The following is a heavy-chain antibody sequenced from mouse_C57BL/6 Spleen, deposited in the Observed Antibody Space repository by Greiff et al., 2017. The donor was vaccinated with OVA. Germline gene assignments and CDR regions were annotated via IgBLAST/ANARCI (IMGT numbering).Heavy chain of an antibody. Sequence: VQLQQSGAELVKPGASVKLSCTASGFNIKDYYMHWVKQRTEQGLEWIGRIDPEDGETKYAPKFQGKATITADTSSNTAYLQLSSLTSEYTAVYYCALNYYGSSYTWYFDVWGTGTTVTVSS. CDR2: IDPEDGET. J-gene: IGHJ1*03. CDR3: ALNYYGSSYTWYFDV. V-gene: IGHV14-2*01. CDR1: GFNIKDYY. D-gene: IGHD1-1*01.